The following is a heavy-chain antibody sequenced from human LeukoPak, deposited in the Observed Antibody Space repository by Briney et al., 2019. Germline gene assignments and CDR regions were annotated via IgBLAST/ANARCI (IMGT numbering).Heavy chain of an antibody. V-gene: IGHV4-59*01. CDR3: ARGGRSGSYGYYFDY. J-gene: IGHJ4*02. Sequence: SETLSLTCTVSGGSISSDYWSWIRQPPGKRLEWIGYNYYSGTSYYNPSLKSRVTISVDTSKNQFSLQLYSMTTADTAVYYCARGGRSGSYGYYFDYWGQGTLVTVSS. D-gene: IGHD1-26*01. CDR2: NYYSGTS. CDR1: GGSISSDY.